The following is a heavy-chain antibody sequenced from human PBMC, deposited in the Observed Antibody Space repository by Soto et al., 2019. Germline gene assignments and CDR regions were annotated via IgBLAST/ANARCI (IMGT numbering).Heavy chain of an antibody. CDR1: GGSISRYF. D-gene: IGHD2-21*01. V-gene: IGHV4-59*01. CDR2: IFYTGST. J-gene: IGHJ5*02. CDR3: AHFSDLEWFDP. Sequence: QVQLQESGPGLVRPSETLCLTCTVSGGSISRYFWSWIRQSPGKGLEWIGYIFYTGSTTYNPSLKSRVTISIDMTKNQFSLKLSSLTAADTAVYYCAHFSDLEWFDPWGQGTLVTVSS.